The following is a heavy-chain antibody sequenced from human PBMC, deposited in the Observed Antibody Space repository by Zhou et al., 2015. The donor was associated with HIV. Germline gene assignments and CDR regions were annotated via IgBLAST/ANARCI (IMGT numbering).Heavy chain of an antibody. J-gene: IGHJ3*02. CDR1: GGTFSSYA. V-gene: IGHV1-69*01. D-gene: IGHD6-19*01. CDR3: LLLDSSGHSSAFDI. Sequence: QVQLVQSGAEVKKPGSSVKVSCKASGGTFSSYAISWVRQAPGQGLEWMGGIIPIFGTANYAQKFQGRVTITADESTSTAYMELSSLRSEDTAVYYCLLLDSSGHSSAFDIWGQGTMVTVSS. CDR2: IIPIFGTA.